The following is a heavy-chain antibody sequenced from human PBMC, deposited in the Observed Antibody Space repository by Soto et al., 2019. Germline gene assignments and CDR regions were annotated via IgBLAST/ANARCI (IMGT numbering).Heavy chain of an antibody. CDR3: AKKGGYSCSDVLDI. D-gene: IGHD5-12*01. CDR1: GYTLSRDA. CDR2: INAGNGNT. J-gene: IGHJ3*02. Sequence: LVNLSRKTSGYTLSRDAMHRRRHATGQRLEWMGWINAGNGNTKYSQKPQSRVTITRDTSASTAYMELSSLRTEDTAVYYCAKKGGYSCSDVLDIWGQGTMVTVSS. V-gene: IGHV1-3*01.